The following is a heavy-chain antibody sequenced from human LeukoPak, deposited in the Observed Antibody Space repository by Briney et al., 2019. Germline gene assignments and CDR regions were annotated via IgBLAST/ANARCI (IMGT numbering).Heavy chain of an antibody. V-gene: IGHV3-72*01. D-gene: IGHD3-10*01. CDR3: ASPQRFGQLFFYY. J-gene: IGHJ4*02. Sequence: PGGSLRLSCAASGFTFSGHYMDWVRQAPGKGLEWIGRTKNKAHTYTTEYAASVKGRFTISRDDSKNSLYLQMNSLKTEDTAVYYCASPQRFGQLFFYYWGQGTLVTVSS. CDR2: TKNKAHTYTT. CDR1: GFTFSGHY.